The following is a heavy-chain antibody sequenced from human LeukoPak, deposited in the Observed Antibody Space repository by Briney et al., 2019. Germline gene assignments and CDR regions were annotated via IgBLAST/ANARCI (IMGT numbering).Heavy chain of an antibody. V-gene: IGHV1-18*04. Sequence: ASVKVSCRASGYTFSGYYMHWVRQAPGQGLEWMGWISAYNGNTNYAQKLQGRVTMTTDTSTSTAYMELRSLRSDDTAVYYCARGGKLRFLEWLYDYWGQGTLVTVSS. CDR1: GYTFSGYY. CDR3: ARGGKLRFLEWLYDY. D-gene: IGHD3-3*01. J-gene: IGHJ4*02. CDR2: ISAYNGNT.